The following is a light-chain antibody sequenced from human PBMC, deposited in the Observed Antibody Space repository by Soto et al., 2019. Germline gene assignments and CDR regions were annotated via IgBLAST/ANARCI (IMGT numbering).Light chain of an antibody. J-gene: IGKJ4*01. Sequence: TQSPSSLSASVGDRVTITCRASQSISSSYLAWYQQKPGQAPRLLIYGASSRATGIPGRFSGSGSGTDFTLTISRLEPEDVAMYYCQQYGSSPLTFGGGTKVEIK. CDR3: QQYGSSPLT. CDR1: QSISSSY. CDR2: GAS. V-gene: IGKV3-20*01.